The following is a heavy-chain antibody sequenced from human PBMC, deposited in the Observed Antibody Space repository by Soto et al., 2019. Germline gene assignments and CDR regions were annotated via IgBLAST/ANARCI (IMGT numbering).Heavy chain of an antibody. D-gene: IGHD2-2*01. CDR1: GGTFSSYT. Sequence: SVKVSCKASGGTFSSYTISWVRQAPGQGLEWMGRIIPILGIANYAQKFQGRVTITADKSTSTAYMELSSLRSEDTAVYYCARVFRANIVVGMDVWGKGTTVTVS. J-gene: IGHJ6*03. CDR2: IIPILGIA. V-gene: IGHV1-69*02. CDR3: ARVFRANIVVGMDV.